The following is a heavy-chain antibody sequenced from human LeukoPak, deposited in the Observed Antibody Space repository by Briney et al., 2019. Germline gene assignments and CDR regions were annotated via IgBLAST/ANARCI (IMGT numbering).Heavy chain of an antibody. D-gene: IGHD3-3*01. V-gene: IGHV3-30-3*01. CDR3: ARATSYDFWYFDY. J-gene: IGHJ4*02. CDR2: ISYDGSSK. CDR1: GFTFSSYA. Sequence: GGSLRLSCAASGFTFSSYAMHWVRQAPGKGLEWVAVISYDGSSKYYADSVKGRFTISRDNSKNTLYLQMDSLRAEDTAVYYCARATSYDFWYFDYWGQGTLVTVSS.